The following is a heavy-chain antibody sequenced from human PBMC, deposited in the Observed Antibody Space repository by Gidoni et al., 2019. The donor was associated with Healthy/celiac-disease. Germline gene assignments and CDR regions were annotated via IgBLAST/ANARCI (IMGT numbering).Heavy chain of an antibody. V-gene: IGHV3-21*01. J-gene: IGHJ4*02. CDR3: AGAQDGYNPFDY. CDR2: ISSSSSYI. D-gene: IGHD5-12*01. CDR1: GFTFSSYS. Sequence: EVQLVESGGGLVKPGGSLRLSCAASGFTFSSYSMNWVRQAPGTGLEWVSSISSSSSYIYYADSVKGRFTISRDNAKNSLYLQMNSLRAEDTAAYYCAGAQDGYNPFDYWGQGTLVTVSS.